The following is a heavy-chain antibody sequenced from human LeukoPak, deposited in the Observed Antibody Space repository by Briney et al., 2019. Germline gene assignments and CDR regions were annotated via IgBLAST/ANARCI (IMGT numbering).Heavy chain of an antibody. D-gene: IGHD3-9*01. CDR2: IYTSGST. J-gene: IGHJ5*02. CDR1: GGSISSGSYY. CDR3: ARSLNYDILTGYNWFDP. Sequence: SETLSLTCTVSGGSISSGSYYWGWIRQPAGKGLEWIGRIYTSGSTNYNPSLKSRVTISVDTSKNQFSLKLSSVTAADTAVYYCARSLNYDILTGYNWFDPWGQGTLVTVSS. V-gene: IGHV4-61*02.